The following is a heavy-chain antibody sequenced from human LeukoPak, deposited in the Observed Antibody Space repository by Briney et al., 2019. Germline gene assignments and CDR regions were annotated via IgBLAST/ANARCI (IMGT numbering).Heavy chain of an antibody. CDR3: ARVEASGYDYGAFDY. V-gene: IGHV3-30*03. CDR1: GFTFSSYG. CDR2: TSYDGSNK. D-gene: IGHD5-12*01. J-gene: IGHJ4*02. Sequence: PGRSLRLSCAASGFTFSSYGMHWVRQAPGKGLEWVAVTSYDGSNKYYADSVKGRFTISRDNSKNTLYLQMNSLRAEDTAVYYCARVEASGYDYGAFDYWGQGTLVTVSS.